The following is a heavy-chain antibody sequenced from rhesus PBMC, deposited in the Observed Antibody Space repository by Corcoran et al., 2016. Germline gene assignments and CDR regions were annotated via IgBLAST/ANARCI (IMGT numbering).Heavy chain of an antibody. CDR2: ISGSGGST. CDR3: VREGRQLRWYFDL. Sequence: QLQLQESGPGLVKPSETLSPTCAVSGGSISSNYCNRIRQSPGKGREWIGRISGSGGSTDYNPSLKSRVTISTDTSKNQFSLKVSSVTAADTAVYYCVREGRQLRWYFDLWGPGTPITISS. CDR1: GGSISSNY. V-gene: IGHV4-173*01. D-gene: IGHD6-25*01. J-gene: IGHJ2*01.